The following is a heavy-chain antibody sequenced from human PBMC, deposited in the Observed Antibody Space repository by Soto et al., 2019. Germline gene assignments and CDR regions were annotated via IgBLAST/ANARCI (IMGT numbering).Heavy chain of an antibody. J-gene: IGHJ5*02. CDR1: GYSITRYG. CDR3: ARDSVAAAGP. CDR2: ISAYNGNT. Sequence: ASVKVACKGSGYSITRYGISWVGQAPGQGLEWMGWISAYNGNTNYAQKLQGRVTMTTDTSTSTAYMELRSLRSDCTAVYYCARDSVAAAGPWGQGTLVTVS. D-gene: IGHD6-13*01. V-gene: IGHV1-18*01.